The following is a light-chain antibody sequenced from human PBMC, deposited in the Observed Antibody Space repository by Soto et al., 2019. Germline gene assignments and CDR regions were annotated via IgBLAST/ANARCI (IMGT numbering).Light chain of an antibody. CDR2: AAS. Sequence: DIQMTQSPSSLSASIGDRVTITCRAGHSISSYLNWYQQKPGKAPKLLIYAASSLQSGVPSRFSGSGSGTDFTLTINSLQPEDFDTYYCQHTYSAPYTFGQGTKVDIK. CDR3: QHTYSAPYT. J-gene: IGKJ2*01. CDR1: HSISSY. V-gene: IGKV1-39*01.